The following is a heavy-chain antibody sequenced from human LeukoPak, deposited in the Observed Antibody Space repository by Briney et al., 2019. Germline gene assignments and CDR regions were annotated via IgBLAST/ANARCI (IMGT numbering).Heavy chain of an antibody. D-gene: IGHD6-13*01. Sequence: SGGSLRLSCAASGFTFSSYWMSWVRQAPGKGLEWVANIKQDGSEKYYVDSVKGRFTISRDNAKNSLYLQMNSLRAEDTAVYYCARDRVVAAAGTRRRPNDYWGQGTLVTVSS. V-gene: IGHV3-7*01. CDR2: IKQDGSEK. CDR1: GFTFSSYW. J-gene: IGHJ4*02. CDR3: ARDRVVAAAGTRRRPNDY.